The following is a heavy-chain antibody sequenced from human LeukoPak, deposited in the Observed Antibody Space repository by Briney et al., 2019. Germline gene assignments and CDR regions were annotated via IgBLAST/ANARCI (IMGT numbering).Heavy chain of an antibody. V-gene: IGHV1-8*01. CDR2: MNPNSGNT. D-gene: IGHD2-2*01. CDR3: ARMCSSTSCYFVRDYYYGMDV. CDR1: GYTFTSYD. Sequence: ASVTVSCKASGYTFTSYDINWVRQATGQGLEWMGWMNPNSGNTGYAQKFQGRVTMTRNTSISTAYMELSSLRSEDTAVYYCARMCSSTSCYFVRDYYYGMDVWGQGTTVTVSS. J-gene: IGHJ6*02.